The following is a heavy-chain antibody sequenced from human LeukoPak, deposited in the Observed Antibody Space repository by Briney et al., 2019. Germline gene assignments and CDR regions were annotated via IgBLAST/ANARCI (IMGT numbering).Heavy chain of an antibody. CDR2: IYYSGST. CDR1: GGSISSSSYY. CDR3: ASPDLRAGYYYYYMGV. V-gene: IGHV4-39*07. J-gene: IGHJ6*03. D-gene: IGHD3-3*01. Sequence: PSETLSLTCTVSGGSISSSSYYWGWIRQPPGKGLEWIGSIYYSGSTYYNPSLKSRVTISVDTSKNQFSLKLSSVTAADTAVYYCASPDLRAGYYYYYMGVWGKGTTVTVSS.